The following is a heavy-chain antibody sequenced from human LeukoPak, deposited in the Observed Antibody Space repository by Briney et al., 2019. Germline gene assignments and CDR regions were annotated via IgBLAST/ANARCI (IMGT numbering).Heavy chain of an antibody. Sequence: GGSLRLSCAVSGFTVSNDYMSWVRQAPGKGLEWVSVIYGGGDTYYADSVRGRFIISRDNFENTLFLQMDSLRPEDTAVYYCTRLLPSSHHFFDSWGQGTLVTVSS. D-gene: IGHD6-6*01. CDR2: IYGGGDT. V-gene: IGHV3-53*01. J-gene: IGHJ4*02. CDR3: TRLLPSSHHFFDS. CDR1: GFTVSNDY.